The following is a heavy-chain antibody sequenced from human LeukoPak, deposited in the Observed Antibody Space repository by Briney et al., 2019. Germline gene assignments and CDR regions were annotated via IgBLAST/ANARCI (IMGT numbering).Heavy chain of an antibody. CDR2: IWSDGSQQ. CDR1: GFTFRSYG. V-gene: IGHV3-33*01. Sequence: GGSLRLSCAASGFTFRSYGMHWVRQAQGKGLEWVAVIWSDGSQQHYADSVKGRFTISKDNSKNTLYLQMNSLRVDDTAVYYCARSSDSSDLGYWGQGTLVTVSS. J-gene: IGHJ4*02. D-gene: IGHD6-25*01. CDR3: ARSSDSSDLGY.